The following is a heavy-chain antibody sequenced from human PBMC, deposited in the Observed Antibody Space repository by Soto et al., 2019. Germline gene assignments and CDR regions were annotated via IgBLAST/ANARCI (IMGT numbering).Heavy chain of an antibody. CDR1: GFAVSSKY. D-gene: IGHD6-19*01. J-gene: IGHJ4*02. V-gene: IGHV3-53*01. CDR3: VQTTGWPGFDF. CDR2: IYGGGTT. Sequence: EVQLVESGGGLIQPGGSLRLSCAASGFAVSSKYMTWVRQAPGKGLEWVSVIYGGGTTYYADSVKGRFTISRDTSKNTLYLQMTSLRAEDTAVYDCVQTTGWPGFDFWGQGTLVTVSS.